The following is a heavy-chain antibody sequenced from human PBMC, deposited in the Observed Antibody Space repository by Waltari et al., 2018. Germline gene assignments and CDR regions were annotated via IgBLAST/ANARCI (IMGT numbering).Heavy chain of an antibody. D-gene: IGHD6-13*01. J-gene: IGHJ6*02. Sequence: EVQLVESGGNLVQPGGSLSLSCIASGFPFSTYSMNWVRQAPGKGLESISYITGSSRTIYYTDSVKGRFTVSRDNAKNSLFLQMSSLRVEDTAVYYCARPVAAAGNYGMDVWGQGTTVTVSS. V-gene: IGHV3-48*04. CDR1: GFPFSTYS. CDR3: ARPVAAAGNYGMDV. CDR2: ITGSSRTI.